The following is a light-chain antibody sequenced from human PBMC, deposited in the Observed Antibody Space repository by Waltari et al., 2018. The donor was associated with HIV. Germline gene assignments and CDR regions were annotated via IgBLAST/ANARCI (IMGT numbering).Light chain of an antibody. CDR1: QSVRNY. CDR2: ETS. Sequence: EIVLTQSPATLSLSPGERATLSCRASQSVRNYLAWYQHKPGQSPRLLIYETSKRATGTAARSSGSGSGTDFSLTISSLEPEDVVVYYCQQRSNWPPITFGQGTRVEIK. J-gene: IGKJ5*01. CDR3: QQRSNWPPIT. V-gene: IGKV3-11*01.